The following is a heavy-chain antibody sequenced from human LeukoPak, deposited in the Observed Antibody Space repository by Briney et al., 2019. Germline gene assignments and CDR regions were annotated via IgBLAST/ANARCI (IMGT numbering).Heavy chain of an antibody. V-gene: IGHV1-58*01. Sequence: ASVKVSCKASGFTFTSSAVQWVRQARGQRLEWIGWIVVYSGNTNYAQKFQERVTITRDMSTSTAYMELSSLRSEDTAVYYCAAESRDGSGLSYWGQGTLVTVSS. J-gene: IGHJ4*02. CDR1: GFTFTSSA. D-gene: IGHD3-10*01. CDR2: IVVYSGNT. CDR3: AAESRDGSGLSY.